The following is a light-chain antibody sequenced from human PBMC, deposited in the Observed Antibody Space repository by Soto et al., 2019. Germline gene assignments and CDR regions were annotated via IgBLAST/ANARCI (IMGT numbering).Light chain of an antibody. Sequence: SYELTQPLSVSVALGQTARITCGGNNIGSKNVQWNQQKPGQAPVLVIYRNNNRPSGIPERFSGSNSGNTATLTISRAQAGDEGDYYCQVWDSTTAVFGGGTKLTVL. CDR1: NIGSKN. J-gene: IGLJ2*01. CDR3: QVWDSTTAV. CDR2: RNN. V-gene: IGLV3-9*01.